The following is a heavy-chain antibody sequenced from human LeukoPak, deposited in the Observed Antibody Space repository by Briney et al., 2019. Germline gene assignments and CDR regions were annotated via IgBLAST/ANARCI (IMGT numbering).Heavy chain of an antibody. CDR2: INPNSGGT. CDR3: ARGKYYDSSGYSFDY. D-gene: IGHD3-22*01. J-gene: IGHJ4*02. Sequence: ASVKVSCKASGYTFTGYYIHWVRQAPGQGLEWMGWINPNSGGTNYAQKFQGWVTMTRDTSISTACMELSRLRSDDTAVYYCARGKYYDSSGYSFDYWGQGTLVTVSS. V-gene: IGHV1-2*04. CDR1: GYTFTGYY.